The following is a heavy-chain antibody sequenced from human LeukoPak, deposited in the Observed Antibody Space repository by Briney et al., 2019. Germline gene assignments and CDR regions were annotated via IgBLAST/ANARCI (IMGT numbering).Heavy chain of an antibody. V-gene: IGHV3-23*01. Sequence: GGSLRLSCAASGFTFSSYAMSWVRQAPGKGLEWVSAISGSGGSTYYADSVKGRFTISRDNSKNTLYLQMNSLRPEDTAVYYCARLFRVVVPAANTHFDYWGQGTLVTVSS. J-gene: IGHJ4*02. CDR2: ISGSGGST. D-gene: IGHD2-2*01. CDR3: ARLFRVVVPAANTHFDY. CDR1: GFTFSSYA.